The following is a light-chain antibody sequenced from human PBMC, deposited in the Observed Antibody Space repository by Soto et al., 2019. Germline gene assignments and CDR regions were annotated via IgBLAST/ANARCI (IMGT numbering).Light chain of an antibody. J-gene: IGKJ5*01. CDR1: QRVNSN. CDR3: QQYSKWPIP. V-gene: IGKV3-15*01. Sequence: EMVMTQSPAILSVSPGESATLSCRASQRVNSNYLAWYQQHPGQPPRLLIYGISTRATGIPARFSGSGSGTEFSLTMRSLQSEDFAVYYCQQYSKWPIPLGQGTRLEI. CDR2: GIS.